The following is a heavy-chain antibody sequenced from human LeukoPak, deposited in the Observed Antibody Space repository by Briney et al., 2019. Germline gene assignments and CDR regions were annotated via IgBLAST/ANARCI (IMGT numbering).Heavy chain of an antibody. V-gene: IGHV3-66*01. CDR3: TRDAATAGTYWYFDL. CDR2: IYSGGST. Sequence: PGGSLRLSCAASGFTVSSNYMSWVRQAPGKGLEWVSVIYSGGSTYYADSVKGRFTISRDNSKNTLYLQMNSLRDEDTALYYCTRDAATAGTYWYFDLWGRGTLVTVSS. CDR1: GFTVSSNY. D-gene: IGHD6-13*01. J-gene: IGHJ2*01.